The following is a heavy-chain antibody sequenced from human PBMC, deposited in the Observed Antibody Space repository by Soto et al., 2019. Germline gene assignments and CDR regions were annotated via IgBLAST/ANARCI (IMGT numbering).Heavy chain of an antibody. Sequence: GASVKVSCKASGGTFSSYAISWVRQAPGQGLEWMGGIIPIFGTANYAQKFQGRVTITADESTSTAYMELSSLRSEDTAVYYCARRGTLHAFFYFDYWGQGTLVTVSS. CDR3: ARRGTLHAFFYFDY. J-gene: IGHJ4*02. CDR2: IIPIFGTA. D-gene: IGHD3-3*02. CDR1: GGTFSSYA. V-gene: IGHV1-69*13.